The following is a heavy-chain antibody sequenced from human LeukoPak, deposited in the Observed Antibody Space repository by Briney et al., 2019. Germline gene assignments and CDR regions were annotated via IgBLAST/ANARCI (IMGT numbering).Heavy chain of an antibody. CDR2: IYKIGTT. CDR1: GDSVTGYY. Sequence: SETLSLMCTVFGDSVTGYYLNWLRQPPGKGLEWIGHIYKIGTTNYNPSLKSRLTIPADTSKNQFSLKVRSVTAADTAVYYCVIGVGWQPDYWGQGALVTVSS. CDR3: VIGVGWQPDY. D-gene: IGHD2-15*01. V-gene: IGHV4-59*02. J-gene: IGHJ4*02.